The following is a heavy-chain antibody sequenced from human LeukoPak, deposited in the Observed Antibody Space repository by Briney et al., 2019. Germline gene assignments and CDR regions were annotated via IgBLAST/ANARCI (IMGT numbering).Heavy chain of an antibody. CDR2: ISYDGSNK. J-gene: IGHJ4*02. CDR1: GFTFSSYG. V-gene: IGHV3-30*18. D-gene: IGHD6-19*01. Sequence: PGGSLRLSCAASGFTFSSYGMHWVRQAPGKGLEWVAVISYDGSNKYYADSVKGRFTISRDNSKNTLYLQMNSLRAEDTAVYYCAKVSVADGFDYWGQGTLVTVSS. CDR3: AKVSVADGFDY.